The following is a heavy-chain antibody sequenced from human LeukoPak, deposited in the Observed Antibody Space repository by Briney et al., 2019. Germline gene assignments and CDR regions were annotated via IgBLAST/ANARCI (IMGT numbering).Heavy chain of an antibody. J-gene: IGHJ3*02. D-gene: IGHD7-27*01. V-gene: IGHV3-21*01. CDR1: GFTFSSYS. Sequence: GGSLRLSCAASGFTFSSYSMNWVRQAPGKGLEWVSSISSSSSYIYYADSVKGRFTISRDNAKNSLYLQMNSLRAEDTAVYYCAITGDDDAFDIWGQGTMVTVSS. CDR3: AITGDDDAFDI. CDR2: ISSSSSYI.